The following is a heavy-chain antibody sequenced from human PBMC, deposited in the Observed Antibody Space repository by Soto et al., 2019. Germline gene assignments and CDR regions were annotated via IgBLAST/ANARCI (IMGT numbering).Heavy chain of an antibody. V-gene: IGHV3-30*03. J-gene: IGHJ2*01. D-gene: IGHD6-6*01. CDR2: ISYDGSNK. CDR3: ARSLEYSSSSPHWYFDL. Sequence: GGSLRLSCAASGFTFSSYGMHWVRQAPGKGLEWVAVISYDGSNKYYADSVKGRFTISRDNSKNTLYLQMNSLRAEDTAVYYCARSLEYSSSSPHWYFDLWGRGTLVTVSS. CDR1: GFTFSSYG.